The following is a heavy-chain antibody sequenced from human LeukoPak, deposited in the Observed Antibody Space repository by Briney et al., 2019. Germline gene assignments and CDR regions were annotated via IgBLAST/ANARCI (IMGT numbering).Heavy chain of an antibody. CDR3: TTSSSGWYSQHYFDC. CDR1: GFTFSNAW. V-gene: IGHV3-15*01. J-gene: IGHJ4*02. D-gene: IGHD6-19*01. Sequence: PGGSLRLSCAASGFTFSNAWMSWVRQAPGKGLEWVGRIKSKTDGGTTDYAAPVKGRFTISRDDSKNTLYLQMNSLKTEDTAVYYCTTSSSGWYSQHYFDCWGQGTLVTVSS. CDR2: IKSKTDGGTT.